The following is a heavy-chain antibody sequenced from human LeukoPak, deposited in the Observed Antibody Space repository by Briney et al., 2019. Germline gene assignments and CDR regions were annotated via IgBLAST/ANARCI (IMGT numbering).Heavy chain of an antibody. Sequence: GGSLRLSCAASGFTFSSYAMSWVRQAPGKGLEWVANIKQDGSEKYYVDSVKGRFTISRDNAKNSLYLQMNSLRAEDTAVYYCAREYSSGWYGKALDYWGQGTLVTVSS. CDR2: IKQDGSEK. V-gene: IGHV3-7*01. D-gene: IGHD6-19*01. CDR1: GFTFSSYA. J-gene: IGHJ4*02. CDR3: AREYSSGWYGKALDY.